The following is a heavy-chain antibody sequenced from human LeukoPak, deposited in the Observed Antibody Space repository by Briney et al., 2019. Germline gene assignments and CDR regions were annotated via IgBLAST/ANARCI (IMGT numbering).Heavy chain of an antibody. CDR2: MYHSGRT. V-gene: IGHV4-59*01. D-gene: IGHD5-12*01. CDR1: NDSIRTYY. J-gene: IGHJ4*02. Sequence: SETLSLTCTVSNDSIRTYYWSCIRQPPGKGLERIWYMYHSGRTNYTTSLKSRVTISVDTSKNQFSLKLSSVSAADTAVYYCARMWEATTFDSWGQGTLVTVSS. CDR3: ARMWEATTFDS.